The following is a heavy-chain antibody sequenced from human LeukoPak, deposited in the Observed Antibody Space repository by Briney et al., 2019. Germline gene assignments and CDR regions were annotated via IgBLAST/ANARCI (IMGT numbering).Heavy chain of an antibody. CDR2: IKQDGSEK. V-gene: IGHV3-7*01. J-gene: IGHJ4*02. CDR3: ARDQGSYGFWSGYYYY. D-gene: IGHD3-3*01. Sequence: GGSLRLSCAASGFTFASYWMSWVRQAPGKGREWLANIKQDGSEKYYVDSVKGRFTISRDNAESSLYLQMNSLRAEDTAVYYCARDQGSYGFWSGYYYYWGQGTLVTVSS. CDR1: GFTFASYW.